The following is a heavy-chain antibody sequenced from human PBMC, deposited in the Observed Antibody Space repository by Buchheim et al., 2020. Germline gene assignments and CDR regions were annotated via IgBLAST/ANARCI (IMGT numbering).Heavy chain of an antibody. Sequence: QLQLQESGPGLVKPSETLSLTCTVSGGSISSGSYYWGWIRQSPGKGLEWIAIIGHTGDTYYNPSLQSRVPLSVDTSKNQFSLKLSSVTAADTAVYYCARHRTVTGSSLSDYWGQGTL. J-gene: IGHJ4*02. CDR1: GGSISSGSYY. V-gene: IGHV4-39*01. CDR3: ARHRTVTGSSLSDY. D-gene: IGHD1-26*01. CDR2: IGHTGDT.